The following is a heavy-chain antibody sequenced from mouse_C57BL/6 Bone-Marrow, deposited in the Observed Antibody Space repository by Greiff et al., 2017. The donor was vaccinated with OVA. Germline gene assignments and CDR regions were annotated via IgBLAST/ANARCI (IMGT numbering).Heavy chain of an antibody. V-gene: IGHV14-4*01. D-gene: IGHD1-1*01. CDR3: TTEVSYGSSYWYFDV. CDR2: IDPENGDT. J-gene: IGHJ1*03. CDR1: GFNIKDDY. Sequence: VQLKESGAELVRPGASVKLSCTASGFNIKDDYMHWVKQRPEQGLEWIGWIDPENGDTEYASKFQGKATITADTSSNTAYLQLSSLTSEDTAVYYCTTEVSYGSSYWYFDVWGTGTTVTVSS.